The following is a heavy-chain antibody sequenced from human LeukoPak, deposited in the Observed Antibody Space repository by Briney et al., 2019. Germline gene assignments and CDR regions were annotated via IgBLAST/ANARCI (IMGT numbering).Heavy chain of an antibody. D-gene: IGHD5-24*01. CDR2: ISAYSGNT. CDR3: ARDVEMATREWGY. J-gene: IGHJ4*02. Sequence: ASVTVSCTASGYTFTSYGMSWVRQAPGQGREGMGWISAYSGNTNYAQKLQGRVTMTTDTSTSTAYMELRSLRSDDTAVYYCARDVEMATREWGYRGQGTLVTVSS. V-gene: IGHV1-18*01. CDR1: GYTFTSYG.